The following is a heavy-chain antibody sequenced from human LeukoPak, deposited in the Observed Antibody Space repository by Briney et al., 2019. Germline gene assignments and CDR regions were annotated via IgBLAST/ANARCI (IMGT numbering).Heavy chain of an antibody. Sequence: PSETLSLTCTVSGDSISSSSYYWGWIRQPPGKGLEWIGSIYYSGSTYDNPSLKSRVTISVDTSKNHFSLKLSSVTAADTAVYYCARDLSVGRGYSYGSHNWFDPWGQGTLVTVSS. CDR3: ARDLSVGRGYSYGSHNWFDP. CDR1: GDSISSSSYY. D-gene: IGHD5-18*01. V-gene: IGHV4-39*07. CDR2: IYYSGST. J-gene: IGHJ5*02.